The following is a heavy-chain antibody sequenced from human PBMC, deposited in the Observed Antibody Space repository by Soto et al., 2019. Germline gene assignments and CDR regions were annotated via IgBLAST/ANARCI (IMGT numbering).Heavy chain of an antibody. Sequence: ASETLSLTCTVSGGSISSGDYYWSWIRQSPGKGVEYIGYIYHSGRTYYNPSLKSRVIILVDMSKNQFSLKLSSVTAADTAVYYCARAWYYYSYGMDVWGQGTTVTVSS. CDR3: ARAWYYYSYGMDV. J-gene: IGHJ6*02. V-gene: IGHV4-30-4*01. CDR2: IYHSGRT. CDR1: GGSISSGDYY.